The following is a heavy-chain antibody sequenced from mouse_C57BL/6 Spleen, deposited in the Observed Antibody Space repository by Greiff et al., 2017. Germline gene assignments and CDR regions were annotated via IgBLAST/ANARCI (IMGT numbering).Heavy chain of an antibody. CDR2: IDPETGGT. CDR1: GYTFTDYE. J-gene: IGHJ4*01. D-gene: IGHD2-2*01. V-gene: IGHV1-15*01. Sequence: VQLQQSGAELVRPGASVTLSCKASGYTFTDYEMHWVKQTPVHGLEWIGAIDPETGGTAYNQKFKGKAILTADKSSSTAYMELRSLTSEDSAVYYCTRMVTRAMDYWGQGTSVTVSS. CDR3: TRMVTRAMDY.